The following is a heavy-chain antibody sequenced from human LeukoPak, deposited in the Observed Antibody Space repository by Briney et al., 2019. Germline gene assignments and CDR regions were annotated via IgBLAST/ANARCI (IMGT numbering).Heavy chain of an antibody. CDR2: IFYSGST. CDR1: GGSFSGYY. CDR3: AKSNGYGLVDI. J-gene: IGHJ3*02. V-gene: IGHV4-34*12. D-gene: IGHD3-10*01. Sequence: SETLSLTCAVYGGSFSGYYWGWIRQLPGKGLECIGNIFYSGSTYYSPSLRSRVTISLDTSRNQFSLKLNSVTAADTAVYYCAKSNGYGLVDIWGQGTMVTVSS.